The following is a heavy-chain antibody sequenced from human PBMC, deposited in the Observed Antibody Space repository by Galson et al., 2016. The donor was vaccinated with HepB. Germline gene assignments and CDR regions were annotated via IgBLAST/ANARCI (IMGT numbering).Heavy chain of an antibody. CDR3: ARSRDFVMDV. J-gene: IGHJ6*02. V-gene: IGHV2-70*01. Sequence: PALVKPTQTLTLTCTFPGFSLTSSGMFVNWIRQPPGKAPEWLALIDWDDGIHYTSSQKTRLTISKDTSKRQVVLSMTNVDPMDTATYYCARSRDFVMDVWGQGVTVTVS. CDR1: GFSLTSSGMF. CDR2: IDWDDGI. D-gene: IGHD2-15*01.